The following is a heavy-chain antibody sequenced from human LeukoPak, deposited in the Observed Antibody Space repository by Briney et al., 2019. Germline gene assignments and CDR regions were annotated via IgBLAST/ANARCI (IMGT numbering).Heavy chain of an antibody. CDR2: TSSDLNVK. D-gene: IGHD3-10*01. CDR1: GFTFRNYV. CDR3: AREGYYGSGSPPSLYFDY. V-gene: IGHV3-30-3*01. J-gene: IGHJ4*02. Sequence: GGSLRLSCAASGFTFRNYVIHWVRQAPGKGLEWVAVTSSDLNVKLNADSVKGRFTISRDNSRSTLYLQMNSLRPEDTAIYYCAREGYYGSGSPPSLYFDYWGRGTLVTVSS.